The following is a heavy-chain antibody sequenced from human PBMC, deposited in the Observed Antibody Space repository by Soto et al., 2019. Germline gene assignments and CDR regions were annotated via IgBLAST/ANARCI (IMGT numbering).Heavy chain of an antibody. CDR2: IHNSGST. CDR1: GGSVSNCCNY. Sequence: QPQLQGSGRGLVKPSETLSLTCTVSGGSVSNCCNYWGWVRQTPGKGLECIGSIHNSGSTSYNPSLWSRVTIAVATPKNQFSLTLTSVTAADTAVYYCTRGLSSPSATGIWGQGILVTFPS. D-gene: IGHD6-6*01. J-gene: IGHJ4*02. CDR3: TRGLSSPSATGI. V-gene: IGHV4-39*01.